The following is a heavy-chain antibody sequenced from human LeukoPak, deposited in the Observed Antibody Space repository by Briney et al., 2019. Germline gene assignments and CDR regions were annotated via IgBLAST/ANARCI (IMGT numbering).Heavy chain of an antibody. Sequence: PGGSLRLSCAASGLTFISYEMNWVRQAPGKGLEWVSYISSSGSTIYYADSVKGRFTISRDNAKNSLYLQMNSLRAEDTAVYYCARDSGYDYVWGSYRNPGYFDYWGQGTLVTVSS. J-gene: IGHJ4*02. CDR3: ARDSGYDYVWGSYRNPGYFDY. D-gene: IGHD3-16*02. V-gene: IGHV3-48*03. CDR1: GLTFISYE. CDR2: ISSSGSTI.